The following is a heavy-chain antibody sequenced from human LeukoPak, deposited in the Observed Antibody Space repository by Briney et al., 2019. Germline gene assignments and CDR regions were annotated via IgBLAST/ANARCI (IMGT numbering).Heavy chain of an antibody. CDR2: INSDGGTT. V-gene: IGHV3-74*01. D-gene: IGHD6-13*01. J-gene: IGHJ4*02. Sequence: GGSPRLSCAASGFSLSSYWMHGVRQAPGEGRVWVLRINSDGGTTNYADSVQGRFTISRENAKNTLYLQMNSLRAEDTAVYYCARRQYRSSWHYFDYWGQGTLVTASS. CDR1: GFSLSSYW. CDR3: ARRQYRSSWHYFDY.